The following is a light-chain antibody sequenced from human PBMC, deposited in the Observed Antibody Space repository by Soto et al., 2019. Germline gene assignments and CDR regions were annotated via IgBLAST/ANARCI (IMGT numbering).Light chain of an antibody. CDR3: LQFQSFPYT. J-gene: IGKJ2*01. Sequence: DIQMTQSPSTLSASVGDRVTITCRASQSISIWLAWYQQKPGRAPKLLIYKTSNLESGVPSRFSGSGSGTEFTLTIHSLQPDDFATYHCLQFQSFPYTFGQGTKLEI. CDR1: QSISIW. CDR2: KTS. V-gene: IGKV1-5*03.